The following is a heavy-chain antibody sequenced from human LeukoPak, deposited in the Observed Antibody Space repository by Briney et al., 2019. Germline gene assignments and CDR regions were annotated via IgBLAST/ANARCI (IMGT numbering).Heavy chain of an antibody. Sequence: TGGSLSLSCAASGFTFSSYGMHWVRQAPGKGLEWVARISYDESNKYHGESVKGRFTISRDNSKNTLYLQMNSLRAEDTAVYYCAKERDYFDSSGYSRYFDYWGQGTLVTVSS. V-gene: IGHV3-30*18. J-gene: IGHJ4*02. CDR3: AKERDYFDSSGYSRYFDY. D-gene: IGHD3-22*01. CDR2: ISYDESNK. CDR1: GFTFSSYG.